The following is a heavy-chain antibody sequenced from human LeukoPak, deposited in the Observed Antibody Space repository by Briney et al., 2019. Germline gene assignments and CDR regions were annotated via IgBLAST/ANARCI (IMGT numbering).Heavy chain of an antibody. J-gene: IGHJ4*02. V-gene: IGHV3-30*03. D-gene: IGHD3-9*01. CDR2: ISYDGSNK. CDR3: ATGLRGYDILTGLDY. Sequence: GGSLRLSCAASGFTFSSYGMHWVRQAPGKGLEWVAVISYDGSNKYYADSVKGRFTISRDNSKNTLYLQMNSLRAEDTAVYYCATGLRGYDILTGLDYWGQGTLVTVSS. CDR1: GFTFSSYG.